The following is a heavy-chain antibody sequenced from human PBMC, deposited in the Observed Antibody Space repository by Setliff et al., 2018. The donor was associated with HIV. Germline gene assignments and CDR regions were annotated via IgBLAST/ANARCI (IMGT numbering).Heavy chain of an antibody. D-gene: IGHD2-2*01. V-gene: IGHV4-34*01. Sequence: SETLSLTCGVNGGSLSNYYWSWIRQSPGKGLEWIGEINHSVSTNYNPSLKSRVTMSVDKSKNQFSLRLTSVSAADTAVYYCARVGQLLLGDYFYMDVWGKGTSVTVSS. CDR1: GGSLSNYY. J-gene: IGHJ6*03. CDR2: INHSVST. CDR3: ARVGQLLLGDYFYMDV.